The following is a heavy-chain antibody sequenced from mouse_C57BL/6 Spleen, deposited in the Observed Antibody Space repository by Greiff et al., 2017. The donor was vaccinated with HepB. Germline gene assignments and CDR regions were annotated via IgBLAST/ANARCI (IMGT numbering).Heavy chain of an antibody. J-gene: IGHJ3*01. V-gene: IGHV1-22*01. D-gene: IGHD2-3*01. CDR1: GYTFTDYN. Sequence: EVKLEESGPELVKPGASVKMSCKASGYTFTDYNMHWVKQSHGKSLEWIGYINPNNGGTSYNQKFKGKATLTVNKSSSTAYMELRSLTSEDSAVYYCASPDAWFAYWGQGTLVTVSA. CDR3: ASPDAWFAY. CDR2: INPNNGGT.